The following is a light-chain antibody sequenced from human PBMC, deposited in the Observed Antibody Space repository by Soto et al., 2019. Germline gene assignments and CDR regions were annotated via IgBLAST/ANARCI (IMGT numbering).Light chain of an antibody. V-gene: IGKV1-5*01. CDR3: QQYDTYSMYT. CDR1: QSIGTW. J-gene: IGKJ2*01. CDR2: DAS. Sequence: IQMTQSPSTLSASVGDRVTITCRASQSIGTWLAWYQQKPGKAPKLLIYDASTLESRVPSRFSGSGSGTEFTLIISSLQPDDFATYYCQQYDTYSMYTFGQGTKVDIK.